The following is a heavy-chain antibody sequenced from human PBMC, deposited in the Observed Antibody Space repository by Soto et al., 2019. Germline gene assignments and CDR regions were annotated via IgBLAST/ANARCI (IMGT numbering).Heavy chain of an antibody. CDR3: ARLGTSYYVDY. J-gene: IGHJ4*02. CDR2: INSNGGST. D-gene: IGHD3-10*01. Sequence: EVQLVESGGGLVQPGGSLRLSCAASGFTFSSYAMHWVRQAPGQGLECVSAINSNGGSTYYANSVKGRFTISRDNSKNTLYLQMGSLRAEAMAVYYCARLGTSYYVDYGGWGTLVTVSS. V-gene: IGHV3-64*01. CDR1: GFTFSSYA.